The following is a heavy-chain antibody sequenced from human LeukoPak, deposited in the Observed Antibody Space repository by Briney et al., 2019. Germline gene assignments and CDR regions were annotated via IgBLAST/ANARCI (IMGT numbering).Heavy chain of an antibody. CDR3: ARDSTMYYYDSSGYSDY. J-gene: IGHJ4*02. Sequence: SVKVSCKASGGTFSSYAISWVRQPPGQGLEWMGRIIPIFGTANYAQKFQGRVTITADKSTSTAYVELSSLRSEDTAVYYCARDSTMYYYDSSGYSDYWGQGTLVTVSS. CDR2: IIPIFGTA. V-gene: IGHV1-69*06. D-gene: IGHD3-22*01. CDR1: GGTFSSYA.